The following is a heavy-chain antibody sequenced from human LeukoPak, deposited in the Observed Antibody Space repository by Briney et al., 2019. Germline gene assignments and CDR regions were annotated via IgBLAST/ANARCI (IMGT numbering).Heavy chain of an antibody. V-gene: IGHV1-46*01. J-gene: IGHJ3*02. D-gene: IGHD2-15*01. CDR3: ARTVPRILVYAFDI. Sequence: GASVKVSCKAFGYTFTSNYMHWVRQAPGQGPEWMGVISPSGGSTTYAQKFQGRVTLTRDMSTSTDYLELSSLRSEDTAVYYCARTVPRILVYAFDIWGQGTMVTVSS. CDR1: GYTFTSNY. CDR2: ISPSGGST.